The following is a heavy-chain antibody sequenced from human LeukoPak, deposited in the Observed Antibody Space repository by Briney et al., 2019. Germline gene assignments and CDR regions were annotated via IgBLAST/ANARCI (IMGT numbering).Heavy chain of an antibody. CDR3: ATVPDDYVWGSYHPRDRHFDY. CDR1: GYTLTELS. D-gene: IGHD3-16*02. J-gene: IGHJ4*02. Sequence: ASVTVSCKVSGYTLTELSMHWVRQAPGKGREWMGGFDPEDGETIYAQKFQGRVTMTEDTSTDTAYMELSSLRSEDTAVYYCATVPDDYVWGSYHPRDRHFDYWGQGTLVTVSS. V-gene: IGHV1-24*01. CDR2: FDPEDGET.